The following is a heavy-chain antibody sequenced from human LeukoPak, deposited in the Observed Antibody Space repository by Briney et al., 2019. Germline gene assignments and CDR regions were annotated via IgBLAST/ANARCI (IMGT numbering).Heavy chain of an antibody. J-gene: IGHJ6*03. CDR3: ARGMTGYCSSTRWYSAYYYYMDV. CDR1: CGYFCGYH. CDR2: INYSGST. Sequence: PETPSQICSVYCGYFCGYHWSWIRQPPGKRLEVNGKINYSGSTNYNPSLKSRVTISVDPSKSQFSLKLSSVTAADKAVYYCARGMTGYCSSTRWYSAYYYYMDVWGKGTTVTVSS. V-gene: IGHV4-34*01. D-gene: IGHD2-2*02.